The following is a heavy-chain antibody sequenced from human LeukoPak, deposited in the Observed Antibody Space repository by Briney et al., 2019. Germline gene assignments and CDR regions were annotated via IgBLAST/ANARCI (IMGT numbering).Heavy chain of an antibody. CDR3: ARPVVVGPRGAFDI. Sequence: PSQTLSLTCTVSGGSISSGSYYWSWIRQPPGKGLEWIGYIYHSGSTYYNPSLKSRVTISVDRSKNQFSLKLSSVTAADTAVYYCARPVVVGPRGAFDIWGQGTMVTVSS. CDR1: GGSISSGSYY. V-gene: IGHV4-30-2*01. D-gene: IGHD1-26*01. CDR2: IYHSGST. J-gene: IGHJ3*02.